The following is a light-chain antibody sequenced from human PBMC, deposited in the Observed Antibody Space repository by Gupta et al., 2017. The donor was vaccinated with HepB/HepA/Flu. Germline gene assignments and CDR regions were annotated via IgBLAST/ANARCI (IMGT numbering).Light chain of an antibody. CDR2: RAS. CDR3: QQSYSTPIT. Sequence: DIQMTQSPSSLSASIGDTVTITCRASQPISIYLNWYQHKPTKIPQRLVSRASTLQSGVPSRFRGSGSGADFTLTITSLQPDDFGTYYCQQSYSTPITFGPGTRLEI. V-gene: IGKV1-39*01. CDR1: QPISIY. J-gene: IGKJ5*01.